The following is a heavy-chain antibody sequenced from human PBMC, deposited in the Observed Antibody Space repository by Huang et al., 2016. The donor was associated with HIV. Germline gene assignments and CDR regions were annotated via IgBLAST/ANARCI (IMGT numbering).Heavy chain of an antibody. V-gene: IGHV1-18*01. J-gene: IGHJ6*03. Sequence: QVQLVQSGAEVKKPGASVKVSCEASNYNFGSHGISWVRQDPGKGLEWRGGISVYNGDTKYAQKFQGRVTMTRETSTRTAYMELTSLRFDDTAVYYCARSGFGVVITTTLDYYYMDVWGTGTTVTVSS. D-gene: IGHD3-3*01. CDR3: ARSGFGVVITTTLDYYYMDV. CDR2: ISVYNGDT. CDR1: NYNFGSHG.